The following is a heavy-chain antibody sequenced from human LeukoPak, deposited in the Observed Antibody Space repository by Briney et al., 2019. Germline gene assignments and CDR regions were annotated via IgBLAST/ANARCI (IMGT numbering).Heavy chain of an antibody. CDR3: ARTYSSSWSYCDS. J-gene: IGHJ4*02. Sequence: ASVKVSCKASSSTFTRYYIHWVRQAPGQGLDWMGMINPSSGSTRFAQMFQDRVTMTRDTSTSAVYMELSSLTSEDTAMYYCARTYSSSWSYCDSWGQGTLVTVSS. CDR1: SSTFTRYY. D-gene: IGHD6-13*01. CDR2: INPSSGST. V-gene: IGHV1-46*01.